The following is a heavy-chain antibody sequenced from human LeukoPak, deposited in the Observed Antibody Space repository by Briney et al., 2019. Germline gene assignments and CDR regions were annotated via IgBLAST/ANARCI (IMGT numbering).Heavy chain of an antibody. Sequence: SETLSLTCTVSGGSISSSSYYWGWIRQPPGKGLEWIGSIYYSGGTYYSPSLKSRVTISVDTSKNQFSLKLSSVTAADTAVYYCARVRGSIYYYYYYMDVWGKGTTVTVSS. J-gene: IGHJ6*03. CDR2: IYYSGGT. D-gene: IGHD3-16*01. V-gene: IGHV4-39*07. CDR1: GGSISSSSYY. CDR3: ARVRGSIYYYYYYMDV.